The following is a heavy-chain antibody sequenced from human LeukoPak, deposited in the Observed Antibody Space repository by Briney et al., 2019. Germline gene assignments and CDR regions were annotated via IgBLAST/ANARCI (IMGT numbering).Heavy chain of an antibody. J-gene: IGHJ4*02. D-gene: IGHD4-17*01. CDR2: IYYSGNT. V-gene: IGHV4-39*02. CDR1: GGSIRNSAYY. CDR3: AREGDYGDPYFDY. Sequence: TSETLSLTCSVSGGSIRNSAYYWGWIRQAPGKGLEWIGNIYYSGNTFYNPSLKSRVTISVDTSKNQFSLKLNSVTAADTAVYYCAREGDYGDPYFDYWGQGTLVTVSS.